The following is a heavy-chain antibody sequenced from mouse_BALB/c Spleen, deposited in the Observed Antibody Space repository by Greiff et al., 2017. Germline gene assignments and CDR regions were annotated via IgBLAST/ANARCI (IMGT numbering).Heavy chain of an antibody. CDR1: GFTFSSYT. CDR2: ISNGGGST. V-gene: IGHV5-12-2*01. J-gene: IGHJ4*01. Sequence: EVKLVESGGGLVQPGGSLKLSCAASGFTFSSYTMSWVRQTPEKRLEWVAYISNGGGSTYYPDTVKGRFTISRDYAKNTLYLQMSSLKSEDTAMYYCARHLYGSSYYYAMDYWGQGTSVTVSS. CDR3: ARHLYGSSYYYAMDY. D-gene: IGHD1-1*01.